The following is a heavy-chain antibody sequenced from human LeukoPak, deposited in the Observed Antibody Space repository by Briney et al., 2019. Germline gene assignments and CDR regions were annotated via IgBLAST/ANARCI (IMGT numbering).Heavy chain of an antibody. D-gene: IGHD3-10*01. J-gene: IGHJ4*02. Sequence: SETLSLTCTVSGGSISSYYWGWIRQPPGKGLEWIGYIYYSGSTNYNPSLKSRVTISVDTSKNQFSLKLSSVTAADTAVYYCVRADRITMVRGVILFDYWGQGTLVTVSS. CDR1: GGSISSYY. V-gene: IGHV4-59*01. CDR2: IYYSGST. CDR3: VRADRITMVRGVILFDY.